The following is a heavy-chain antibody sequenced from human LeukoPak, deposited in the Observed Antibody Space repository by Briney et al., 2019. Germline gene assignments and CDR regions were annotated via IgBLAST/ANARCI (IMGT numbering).Heavy chain of an antibody. CDR1: GFTFSSYS. D-gene: IGHD3-10*01. Sequence: HPGGSLRLSCAASGFTFSSYSMNWVRQAPGKGLEWVSYISSSSSTIYYADSVKGRFTISRDNAKNSLYLQMNSLRAEDTAVYYCARDMVLWFGESVVVWGQGTTVTVSS. V-gene: IGHV3-48*01. J-gene: IGHJ6*02. CDR2: ISSSSSTI. CDR3: ARDMVLWFGESVVV.